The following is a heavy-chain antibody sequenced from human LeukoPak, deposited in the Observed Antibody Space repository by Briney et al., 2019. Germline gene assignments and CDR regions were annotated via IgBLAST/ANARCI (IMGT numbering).Heavy chain of an antibody. CDR1: GFTFSSYS. V-gene: IGHV3-48*01. Sequence: GGSLRLSCAASGFTFSSYSMNWVRQAPGKGLEWVSYISSSSSTIYYADSVKGRFTISRDNAKNSLYLQMNSLRAEDTAVYYCARDTIADYYDSSGYYPTDYWGQGTLVTVSS. CDR3: ARDTIADYYDSSGYYPTDY. CDR2: ISSSSSTI. J-gene: IGHJ4*02. D-gene: IGHD3-22*01.